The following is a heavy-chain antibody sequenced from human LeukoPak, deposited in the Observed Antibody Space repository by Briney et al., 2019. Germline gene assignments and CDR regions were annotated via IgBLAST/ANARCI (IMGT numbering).Heavy chain of an antibody. Sequence: GASVKVSCKASGYTFTGYYMHWVRQAPGQGLEWMGWINPNSGGTNYAQKFQGRVTMTRDTSISTAYMELSRLRSDDTAVYYCARDIAGGLRYFDWSAGDYFDYWGQGTLVTVSS. CDR2: INPNSGGT. V-gene: IGHV1-2*02. D-gene: IGHD3-9*01. CDR3: ARDIAGGLRYFDWSAGDYFDY. CDR1: GYTFTGYY. J-gene: IGHJ4*02.